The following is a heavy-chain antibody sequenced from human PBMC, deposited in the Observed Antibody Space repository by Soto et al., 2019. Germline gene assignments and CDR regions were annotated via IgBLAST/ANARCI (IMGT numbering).Heavy chain of an antibody. J-gene: IGHJ6*03. V-gene: IGHV4-34*01. CDR3: ARGYCSSTSCYASSYYYYYYMDV. CDR1: GGSFSGYY. CDR2: INHSGST. D-gene: IGHD2-2*01. Sequence: ASETLSLTCAVYGGSFSGYYWSWIRQPPGKGLEWIGEINHSGSTNYNPSLKSRVTISVDTSKNQFSLKLSSVTAADTAVYYCARGYCSSTSCYASSYYYYYYMDVWGKGTTVTVSS.